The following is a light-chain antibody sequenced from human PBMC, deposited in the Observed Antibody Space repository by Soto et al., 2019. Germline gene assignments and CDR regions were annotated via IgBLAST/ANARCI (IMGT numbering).Light chain of an antibody. Sequence: DIQMTQSPSSLSASVGDTVTITCRASQSISVHLNWYQQKPGKVPKLLIYAASNLHSGVPSRFSGSGSETDFALTISSLQPEDFATYYCQQSDITPYTFGQGTRLEIK. V-gene: IGKV1-39*01. CDR1: QSISVH. CDR3: QQSDITPYT. CDR2: AAS. J-gene: IGKJ2*01.